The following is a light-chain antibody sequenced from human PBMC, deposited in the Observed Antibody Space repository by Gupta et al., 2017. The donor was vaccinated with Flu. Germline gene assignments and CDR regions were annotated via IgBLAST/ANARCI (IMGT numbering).Light chain of an antibody. V-gene: IGLV1-44*01. CDR2: SNN. CDR1: SSNIGSNT. Sequence: QSVLTQPPSASGTPGQRVTISCSGSSSNIGSNTVNWYQHLPGTAPKLLIYSNNQRPSGVPDRFSGSKSGTSASLAISGLQSEDEADYYCAAWDDSRNGQVFGGGTKLTVL. CDR3: AAWDDSRNGQV. J-gene: IGLJ3*02.